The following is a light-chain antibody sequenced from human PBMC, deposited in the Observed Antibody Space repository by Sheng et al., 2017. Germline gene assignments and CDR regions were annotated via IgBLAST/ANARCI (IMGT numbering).Light chain of an antibody. CDR1: QSVLYSSNNKNY. J-gene: IGKJ2*01. CDR3: QQYHSTPYT. CDR2: WAS. V-gene: IGKV4-1*01. Sequence: IVMTQSPDSLAVSLGERATINCKSSQSVLYSSNNKNYLAWYQQQPGQPPKLLIYWASTRESGVPDRFSGSGSGTDFTLAISSLQAEDVAVYYCQQYHSTPYTFGPGDRSW.